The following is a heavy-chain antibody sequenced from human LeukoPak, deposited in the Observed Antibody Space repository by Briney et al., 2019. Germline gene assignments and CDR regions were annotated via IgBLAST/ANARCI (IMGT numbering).Heavy chain of an antibody. CDR1: GGSVSSGNYY. J-gene: IGHJ4*02. D-gene: IGHD3-22*01. CDR3: ARDPSGYFNY. CDR2: IYYSGST. Sequence: SETLSLTCTVSGGSVSSGNYYWSWIRQPPGKGLDWIGYIYYSGSTNYNPSLKSRVTISVDTSKNQFSLRLSSVTAADTAVYYCARDPSGYFNYWGQGTLATVSS. V-gene: IGHV4-61*01.